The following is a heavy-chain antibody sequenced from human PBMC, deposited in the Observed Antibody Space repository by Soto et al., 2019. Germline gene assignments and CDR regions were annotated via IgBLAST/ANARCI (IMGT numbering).Heavy chain of an antibody. Sequence: EVQLVESGGGLVQPGGSLRLSCAASGFTFSNYWMTWVRQAPGKGLEWVANIHPDGSEKYYVDSVKGRFTISRDNVKNSLYLQMNSLRAEDTALYYCVRARIDLWGRGTLVTVSS. J-gene: IGHJ2*01. CDR3: VRARIDL. CDR2: IHPDGSEK. CDR1: GFTFSNYW. V-gene: IGHV3-7*01.